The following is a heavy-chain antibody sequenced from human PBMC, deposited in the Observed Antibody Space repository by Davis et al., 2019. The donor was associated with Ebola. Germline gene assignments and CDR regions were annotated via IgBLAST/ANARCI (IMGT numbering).Heavy chain of an antibody. J-gene: IGHJ5*02. CDR1: GFSLSTSGMC. V-gene: IGHV2-70*11. Sequence: SGPTLVKPTQTLTLTCTFPGFSLSTSGMCVSWIRQPPGKALEWLARIDWDDDKYYSTSLKTRLTISKDTSTNQEVLTMTNMDPVDTATCYCARIHMVRGVITSWFDPWGQGTLVTVSS. CDR2: IDWDDDK. D-gene: IGHD3-10*01. CDR3: ARIHMVRGVITSWFDP.